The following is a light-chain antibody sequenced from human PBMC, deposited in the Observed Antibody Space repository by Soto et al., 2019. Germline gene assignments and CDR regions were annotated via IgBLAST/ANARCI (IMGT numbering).Light chain of an antibody. V-gene: IGKV3-11*01. J-gene: IGKJ4*01. CDR3: QQRSNWPLT. Sequence: EIVLTQSPATLSLSPGERATLSCRASRSVDNYLAWFQQKPGQAPRLLIYDASNRATGIPARFSGSGSGTDFTLTISSLEPEDFAVYYCQQRSNWPLTFGGGTKVEIK. CDR2: DAS. CDR1: RSVDNY.